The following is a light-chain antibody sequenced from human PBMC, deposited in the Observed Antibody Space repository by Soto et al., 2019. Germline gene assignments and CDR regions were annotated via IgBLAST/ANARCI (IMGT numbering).Light chain of an antibody. Sequence: EVVMTQSPATLSVSPGEGVTLSCSASQGIGDTLAWYQHKPGQTPRLLIYDASNRATGIPARFSGSGSGTDFTLTISSLEPEDFAVYYCQQYGYSQWTFGQGTKVDIK. CDR3: QQYGYSQWT. J-gene: IGKJ1*01. CDR1: QGIGDT. CDR2: DAS. V-gene: IGKV3D-15*01.